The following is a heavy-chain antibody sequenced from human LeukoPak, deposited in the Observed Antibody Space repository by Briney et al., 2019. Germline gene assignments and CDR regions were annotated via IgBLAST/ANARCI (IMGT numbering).Heavy chain of an antibody. J-gene: IGHJ3*02. Sequence: GGSLRLSCAASGFTSSSYSMNWVRQAPGKGLEWVSSISSSSSYIYYADSVKGRFTISRDNAKNSLYLQMNGLRAEDTAVYYCARDSHKDIVATFDAFDIWGQGTMVTVSS. V-gene: IGHV3-21*01. CDR3: ARDSHKDIVATFDAFDI. D-gene: IGHD5-12*01. CDR1: GFTSSSYS. CDR2: ISSSSSYI.